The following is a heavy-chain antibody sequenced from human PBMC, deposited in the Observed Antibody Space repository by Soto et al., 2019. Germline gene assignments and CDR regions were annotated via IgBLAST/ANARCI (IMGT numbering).Heavy chain of an antibody. V-gene: IGHV4-61*01. Sequence: SEALSLTCTVSGGSVIRDIYYWTLIRQPPGKGLEWIGYLYYSGTTNYNPSLKSRVTISRDTSKNQFSLKLFSVTAADTAVYYCATWSGSYFPYWGQGTLVTVSS. CDR3: ATWSGSYFPY. CDR2: LYYSGTT. J-gene: IGHJ4*02. CDR1: GGSVIRDIYY. D-gene: IGHD3-3*01.